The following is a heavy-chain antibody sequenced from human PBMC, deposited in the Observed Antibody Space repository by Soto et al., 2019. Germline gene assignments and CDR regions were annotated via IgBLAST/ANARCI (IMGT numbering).Heavy chain of an antibody. J-gene: IGHJ4*02. CDR2: INHSGST. V-gene: IGHV4-34*01. CDR1: GGSFSGYY. Sequence: QVQLQQWGAGLLKPSETLSLTCAVYGGSFSGYYWSWIRQPPGKGLEWIGEINHSGSTNYNPSLKSRVTISVDTSKHQFSLKLSSVTAADTAVYYWARGQSSLLLDCWGQGVLGTVSA. CDR3: ARGQSSLLLDC. D-gene: IGHD2-8*02.